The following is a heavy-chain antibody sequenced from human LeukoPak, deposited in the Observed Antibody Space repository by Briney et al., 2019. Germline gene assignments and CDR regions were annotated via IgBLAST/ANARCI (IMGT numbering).Heavy chain of an antibody. CDR3: ARASGHSGYDWVYYFDY. V-gene: IGHV4-4*07. D-gene: IGHD5-12*01. CDR1: GGSISSYY. Sequence: SETLSLTCTVSGGSISSYYWSRIRQPAGKGLEWIGRIYTSGSTNYNPSLKSRVTMSVDTSKNQFSLKLSSVTAADTAVYYCARASGHSGYDWVYYFDYWGQGTLVTVSS. J-gene: IGHJ4*01. CDR2: IYTSGST.